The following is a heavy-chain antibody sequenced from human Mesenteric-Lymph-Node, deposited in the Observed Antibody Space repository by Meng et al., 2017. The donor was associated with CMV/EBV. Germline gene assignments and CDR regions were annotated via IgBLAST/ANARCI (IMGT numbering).Heavy chain of an antibody. CDR2: INKDGSEK. V-gene: IGHV3-7*01. Sequence: GGSLRLSCATSGFAFSNYGMHWVRQAPGKGLEWVANINKDGSEKAYVDSVKGRFTISRDNAKNSLFLQMNSLRVEDTAVYYCVREIASRIWGQGTLVTVSS. CDR3: VREIASRI. CDR1: GFAFSNYG. J-gene: IGHJ4*02. D-gene: IGHD6-6*01.